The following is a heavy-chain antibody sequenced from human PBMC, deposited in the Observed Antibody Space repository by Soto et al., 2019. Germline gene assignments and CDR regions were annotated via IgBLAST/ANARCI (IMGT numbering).Heavy chain of an antibody. CDR3: ARDGAKYYYDSSGVVTGWFDP. V-gene: IGHV1-69*13. J-gene: IGHJ5*02. D-gene: IGHD3-22*01. CDR2: IIPIFGTA. CDR1: GGTFSSYA. Sequence: SVKVSCKASGGTFSSYAISWVRQAPGQGLEWMGGIIPIFGTANYAQKFQGRVTITAVESTSTAYMELSSLRSEDTAVYYCARDGAKYYYDSSGVVTGWFDPWGQGTLVTVSS.